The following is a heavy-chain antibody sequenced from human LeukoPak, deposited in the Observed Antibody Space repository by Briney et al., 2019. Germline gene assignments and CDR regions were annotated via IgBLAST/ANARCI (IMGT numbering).Heavy chain of an antibody. CDR2: IYYSGSA. CDR3: ARRSSCSGGSCSLGLDY. J-gene: IGHJ4*02. D-gene: IGHD2-15*01. Sequence: SETLSLTCTVSGGSISSSSDYWGWIRQPPGKGLEWIGSIYYSGSAYYNPSLKSRVTISVDTSKNQFSLKLSSVTAADMAVYYCARRSSCSGGSCSLGLDYWGQGTLVTVSS. CDR1: GGSISSSSDY. V-gene: IGHV4-39*01.